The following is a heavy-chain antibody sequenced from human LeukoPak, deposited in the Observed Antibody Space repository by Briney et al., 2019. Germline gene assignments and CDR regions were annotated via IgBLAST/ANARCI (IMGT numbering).Heavy chain of an antibody. J-gene: IGHJ4*02. CDR1: GYSSPRDW. CDR3: ARLAYYDPTHYFDY. CDR2: IHPDDSNI. V-gene: IGHV5-51*01. Sequence: GESLKISCQCSGYSSPRDWIAWVRQPPGKGLEWMGIIHPDDSNIVYSPFLQAQVTISADRSISTTYLQWDSLKASDTAMYYCARLAYYDPTHYFDYWGQGTLVSVSS. D-gene: IGHD3-22*01.